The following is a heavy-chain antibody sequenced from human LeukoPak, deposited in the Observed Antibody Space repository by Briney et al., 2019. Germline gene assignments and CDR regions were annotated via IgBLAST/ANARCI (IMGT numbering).Heavy chain of an antibody. J-gene: IGHJ4*02. CDR2: ISAYNGNT. D-gene: IGHD2-21*02. CDR1: GYTFTSYG. CDR3: ARAGHSYCGGDCYSGTGNY. Sequence: ASVKVSCKASGYTFTSYGISWVRQAPGQGLEWMGWISAYNGNTNYAQTLQGRVTMTTDTSTSTAYMELRSLRSDDTAVYYCARAGHSYCGGDCYSGTGNYWGQGTLVTVSS. V-gene: IGHV1-18*01.